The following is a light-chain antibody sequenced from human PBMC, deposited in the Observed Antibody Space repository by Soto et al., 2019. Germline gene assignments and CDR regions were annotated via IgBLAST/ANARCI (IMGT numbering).Light chain of an antibody. V-gene: IGLV1-44*01. CDR1: GSNIGSNT. CDR2: RNN. CDR3: AAWDGSLKGYV. J-gene: IGLJ1*01. Sequence: QSVRTQPPSASGTPGQRVTISCSGSGSNIGSNTVNWYQHLPGTAPKLLIYRNNQRPSGVPDRFSGSKSGTSASLAISGLQSEDEADYYCAAWDGSLKGYVFATGTKVTVL.